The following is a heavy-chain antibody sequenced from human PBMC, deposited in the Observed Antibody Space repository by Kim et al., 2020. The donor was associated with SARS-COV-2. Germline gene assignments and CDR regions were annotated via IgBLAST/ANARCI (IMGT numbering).Heavy chain of an antibody. J-gene: IGHJ6*02. Sequence: SVKVSCKASGGTFSRYAMNWVRQAPGQGLEWMGGIIPIFSAPKYAQKFQGRVTITADESTNTAYMELSTLRSDATAGYYCARDAGYGSGSLGLDVWGQG. CDR3: ARDAGYGSGSLGLDV. CDR2: IIPIFSAP. CDR1: GGTFSRYA. V-gene: IGHV1-69*13. D-gene: IGHD3-10*01.